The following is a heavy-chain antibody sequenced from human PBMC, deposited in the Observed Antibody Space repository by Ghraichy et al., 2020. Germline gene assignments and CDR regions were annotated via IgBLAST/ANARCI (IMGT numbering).Heavy chain of an antibody. V-gene: IGHV4-34*01. Sequence: SETLSLTCAVYGGSFSGYYWSWIRQPPGKGLEWIGEINHSGSTNYNPSLKSRVTISVDTSKNQFSLKLSSVTAADTAVYYCARGGVPRHRYFQHWGQGTLVTVSS. CDR2: INHSGST. CDR1: GGSFSGYY. J-gene: IGHJ1*01. D-gene: IGHD3-16*02. CDR3: ARGGVPRHRYFQH.